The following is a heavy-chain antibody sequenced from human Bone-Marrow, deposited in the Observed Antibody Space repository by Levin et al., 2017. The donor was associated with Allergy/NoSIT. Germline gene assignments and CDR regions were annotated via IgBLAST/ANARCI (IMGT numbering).Heavy chain of an antibody. V-gene: IGHV4-30-4*01. CDR2: IYYSGST. CDR3: ARGGAGDSSGYLVWFDP. J-gene: IGHJ5*02. Sequence: LRLSCTVSGGSISSGDYYWSWIRQPPGKGLEWIGYIYYSGSTYYNPSLKSRVTISVDTSKNQFSLKLSSVTAADTAVYYCARGGAGDSSGYLVWFDPWGQGTLVTVSS. CDR1: GGSISSGDYY. D-gene: IGHD3-22*01.